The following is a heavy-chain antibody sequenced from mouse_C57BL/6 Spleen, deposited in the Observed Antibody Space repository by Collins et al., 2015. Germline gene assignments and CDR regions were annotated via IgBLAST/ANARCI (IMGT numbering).Heavy chain of an antibody. V-gene: IGHV1-59*01. CDR3: ARRAGSYYYAMDY. D-gene: IGHD3-1*01. CDR1: GYTFTSYW. Sequence: QVQLQQPGAELVRPGTSVKLSRKASGYTFTSYWMHWVKQRPGQGLEWIGVIDPSDSYTNYNQKFKGKATLTVDTSSSTAYMQLSSLTSEDSAVYYCARRAGSYYYAMDYWGQGTSVTVSS. CDR2: IDPSDSYT. J-gene: IGHJ4*01.